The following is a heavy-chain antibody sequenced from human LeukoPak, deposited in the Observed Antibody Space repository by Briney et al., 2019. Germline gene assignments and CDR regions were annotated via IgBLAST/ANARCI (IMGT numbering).Heavy chain of an antibody. CDR1: GGSVSSGSYY. Sequence: PSETLSLTCTVSGGSVSSGSYYWSWIRQPPGKGLERIGYIYYSGSTNYNPSLKSRVTISVDTSKNQFSLKLSSVTAADTAVYYCAREGITGYSYGRFDPWGQGTLVTVSS. J-gene: IGHJ5*02. D-gene: IGHD5-18*01. V-gene: IGHV4-61*01. CDR2: IYYSGST. CDR3: AREGITGYSYGRFDP.